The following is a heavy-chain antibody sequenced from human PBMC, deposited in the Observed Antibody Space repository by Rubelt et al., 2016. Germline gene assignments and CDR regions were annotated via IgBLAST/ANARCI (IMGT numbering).Heavy chain of an antibody. V-gene: IGHV3-33*01. D-gene: IGHD4-17*01. CDR2: IWYDGSNK. CDR3: ARDFGASTVTNWFDP. Sequence: AASGFTFSSYGMHWVRQAPGKGLEWVAVIWYDGSNKYYADSVKGRFTISRDNSKNTLYLQMNSLRAEDTAVYYCARDFGASTVTNWFDPWGQGTLVTVSS. J-gene: IGHJ5*02. CDR1: GFTFSSYG.